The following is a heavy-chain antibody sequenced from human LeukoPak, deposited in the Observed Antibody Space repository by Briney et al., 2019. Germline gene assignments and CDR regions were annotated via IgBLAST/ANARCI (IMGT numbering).Heavy chain of an antibody. CDR2: IYYSGST. Sequence: PSETLSLTCTVSGGSISSYYWSWIRQPPGKGLEWIGYIYYSGSTNYNPSLKSRVTISVGTSKNQFSLKLSSVTAADTAVYYCARGYDSSGYTFDYWGQGTLVTVSS. J-gene: IGHJ4*02. CDR3: ARGYDSSGYTFDY. D-gene: IGHD3-22*01. CDR1: GGSISSYY. V-gene: IGHV4-59*01.